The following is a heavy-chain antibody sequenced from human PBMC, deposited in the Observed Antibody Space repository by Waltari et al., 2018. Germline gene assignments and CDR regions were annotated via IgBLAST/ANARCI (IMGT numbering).Heavy chain of an antibody. CDR1: GYTFTSYD. CDR3: ATVPLGSGYLFDY. J-gene: IGHJ4*02. Sequence: QVQLVQSGAEVKKPGASVKVSCKASGYTFTSYDINWVRQATGQGLEWMGWMNPNSGNTGYAQKFQGRVTITADTSTDTAYMELSSLRSEDTAVYYCATVPLGSGYLFDYWGQGTLVTVSS. D-gene: IGHD3-22*01. V-gene: IGHV1-8*03. CDR2: MNPNSGNT.